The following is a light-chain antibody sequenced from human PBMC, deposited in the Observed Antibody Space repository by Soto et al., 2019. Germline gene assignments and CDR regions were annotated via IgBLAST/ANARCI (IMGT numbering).Light chain of an antibody. Sequence: QSVLTQPPSASGSPGQSVTISCTGTSSDVGAYKYVSWYQQYPGKAPKLMIYEVSNRPSGVPDRFSGSKSGNTASLTISGLQAEDEADYYCTSYVGSTIWVFGGGTKLTVL. V-gene: IGLV2-8*01. CDR2: EVS. CDR3: TSYVGSTIWV. CDR1: SSDVGAYKY. J-gene: IGLJ3*02.